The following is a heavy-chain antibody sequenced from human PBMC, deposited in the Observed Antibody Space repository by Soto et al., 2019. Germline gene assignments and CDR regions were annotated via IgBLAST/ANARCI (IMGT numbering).Heavy chain of an antibody. CDR3: VSPHSESSNALDI. D-gene: IGHD3-10*01. CDR2: ISYDGENQ. Sequence: GGSLRLSCSASGFSFSHYAMHWVRQPPGKGLEWVALISYDGENQYFTDSVRGRFTISRDNSKTAVYLEMNNLRLDDTATYYCVSPHSESSNALDIWGQGTLVTVSS. J-gene: IGHJ4*02. V-gene: IGHV3-30*04. CDR1: GFSFSHYA.